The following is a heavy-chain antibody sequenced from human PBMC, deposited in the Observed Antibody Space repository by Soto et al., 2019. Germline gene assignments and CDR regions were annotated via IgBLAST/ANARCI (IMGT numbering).Heavy chain of an antibody. D-gene: IGHD2-15*01. J-gene: IGHJ4*02. Sequence: ETLSLTCTVSGGSISSYYWSWIRQPPGKGLEWIGYIYYSGSTNYNPSLKSRVTISVDTSKNQFSLKLSSVTAADTAVYYCARHAGEEGYCSGGSCYYFDYWGQGTLVTVSS. CDR3: ARHAGEEGYCSGGSCYYFDY. CDR1: GGSISSYY. V-gene: IGHV4-59*08. CDR2: IYYSGST.